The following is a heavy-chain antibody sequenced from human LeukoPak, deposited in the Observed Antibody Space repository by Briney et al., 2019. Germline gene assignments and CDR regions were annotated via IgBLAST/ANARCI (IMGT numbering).Heavy chain of an antibody. CDR3: ARDGPVAGVELDQ. CDR1: GFTFSSYA. CDR2: ISGSGGST. J-gene: IGHJ4*02. D-gene: IGHD6-19*01. V-gene: IGHV3-23*01. Sequence: GGSLRLSCAVSGFTFSSYAMSWVRQAPGKGLEWVSAISGSGGSTYYADSVKGRFTISRDNAKHSLYLQMNSLRAEDTALYYCARDGPVAGVELDQWGQGTLVTVSS.